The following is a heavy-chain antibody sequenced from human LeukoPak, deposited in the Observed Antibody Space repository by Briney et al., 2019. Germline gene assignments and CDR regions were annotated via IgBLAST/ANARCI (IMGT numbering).Heavy chain of an antibody. CDR3: AREGKLTGYFGGLGFNY. V-gene: IGHV4-59*01. CDR2: MYYSGST. J-gene: IGHJ4*02. Sequence: SETLSLTCTVSGGSISSYYWSWIRQPPGKGLEWIGYMYYSGSTNYNPSLKSRVTISVDTSKNQFSLNLTSVTAADTAVYYCAREGKLTGYFGGLGFNYWGQGILVTVSS. D-gene: IGHD6-19*01. CDR1: GGSISSYY.